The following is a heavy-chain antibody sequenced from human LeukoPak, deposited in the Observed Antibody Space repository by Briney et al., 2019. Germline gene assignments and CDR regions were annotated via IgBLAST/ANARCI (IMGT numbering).Heavy chain of an antibody. J-gene: IGHJ4*02. CDR2: IYYSGST. CDR3: ARQLRTYGSGSFGFDY. V-gene: IGHV4-59*08. D-gene: IGHD3-10*01. CDR1: GGSISSYY. Sequence: SETLSLTCTVSGGSISSYYWSWIRQPPGKGPEWIGYIYYSGSTNYNPSLKSRVTISVDTSKNQFSLKLSSVTAADTAVYYCARQLRTYGSGSFGFDYWGQGTLVTVSS.